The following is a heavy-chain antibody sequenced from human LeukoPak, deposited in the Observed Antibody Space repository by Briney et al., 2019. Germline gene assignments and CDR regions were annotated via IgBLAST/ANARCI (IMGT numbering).Heavy chain of an antibody. CDR3: ARQPPFFGDYGGY. CDR2: IYYSGST. V-gene: IGHV4-39*01. D-gene: IGHD4/OR15-4a*01. J-gene: IGHJ4*02. Sequence: WIRXXXXXGXXXFGSIYYSGSTYYKSSLKSRVTISADTSRNQFSLRLTSVTATDTAVYYCARQPPFFGDYGGYWGQGTLVTVSS.